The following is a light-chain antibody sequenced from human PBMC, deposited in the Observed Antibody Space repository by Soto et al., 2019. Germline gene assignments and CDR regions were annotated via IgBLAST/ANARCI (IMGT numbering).Light chain of an antibody. CDR3: SSYTSSSTGPDVV. V-gene: IGLV2-14*01. CDR1: SSDVGGYNY. CDR2: DVS. Sequence: QSALTQPASVSGSPGQSITISCTGTSSDVGGYNYVSWYQQHPGKAPKLMIYDVSNRPSGVSNRFSGSKSGNTASLTISGLQAEDEADYYCSSYTSSSTGPDVVFGGGTKVTVL. J-gene: IGLJ2*01.